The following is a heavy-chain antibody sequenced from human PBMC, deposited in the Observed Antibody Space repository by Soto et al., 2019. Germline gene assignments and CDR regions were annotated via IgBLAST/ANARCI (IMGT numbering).Heavy chain of an antibody. CDR1: GFTFSTYA. J-gene: IGHJ4*02. CDR3: ARDWVLDY. V-gene: IGHV3-23*01. CDR2: VSGSGAST. D-gene: IGHD3-9*01. Sequence: EVQVLESGGGLVQPGGSLRLSCAASGFTFSTYAMNWVRQPPGKGLGWVSGVSGSGASTYYTDSVKGRFTISRDNSKNTLHLQMNSLRSEDTAVYYCARDWVLDYWGQGTLVTVSS.